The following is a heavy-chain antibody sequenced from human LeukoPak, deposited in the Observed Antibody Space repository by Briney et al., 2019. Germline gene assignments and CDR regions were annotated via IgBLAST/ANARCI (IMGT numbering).Heavy chain of an antibody. Sequence: PSETLSLTCAVYGGSFSGHYWTWIRQSPGEGLEWIGEVNDSGNTNYNPSLTSRVAILVDTSKNQFPLKLRSVTAADTSVYYYARGLRLTVTGMYYLDYWGPGTLVTVSS. CDR2: VNDSGNT. CDR1: GGSFSGHY. V-gene: IGHV4-34*01. D-gene: IGHD6-19*01. CDR3: ARGLRLTVTGMYYLDY. J-gene: IGHJ4*02.